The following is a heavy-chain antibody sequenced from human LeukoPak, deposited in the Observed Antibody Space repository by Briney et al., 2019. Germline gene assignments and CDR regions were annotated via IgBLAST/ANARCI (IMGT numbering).Heavy chain of an antibody. CDR1: GDSLSSINW. D-gene: IGHD5-18*01. CDR2: IHHSGKT. CDR3: ARAPDTAIPYYYMDV. Sequence: SETLSLTCAVSGDSLSSINWWTWVRLSPEKGLEWSGEIHHSGKTNYNPSLKSRVNISLDKSKNHFSLRVNSLVAADTAIYYCARAPDTAIPYYYMDVWGKDTTVTVS. J-gene: IGHJ6*03. V-gene: IGHV4-4*02.